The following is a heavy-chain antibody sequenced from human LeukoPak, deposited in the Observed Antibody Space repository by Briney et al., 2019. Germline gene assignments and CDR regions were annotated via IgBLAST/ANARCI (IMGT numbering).Heavy chain of an antibody. D-gene: IGHD3-9*01. J-gene: IGHJ6*02. CDR2: IKQDGSEK. V-gene: IGHV3-7*01. CDR3: ARGAIDFDWLLSRSEYYYGMDV. CDR1: GFTFSSYW. Sequence: GGSLRLSCAVSGFTFSSYWMSWVRQAPGKGLEWVANIKQDGSEKYYVDSVNGRFTISRDNAKNSLYLQINSLRLEHTTVYYCARGAIDFDWLLSRSEYYYGMDVWGQGTTVTVSS.